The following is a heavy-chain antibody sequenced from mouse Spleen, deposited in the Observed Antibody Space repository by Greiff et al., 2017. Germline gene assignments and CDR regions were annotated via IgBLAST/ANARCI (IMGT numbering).Heavy chain of an antibody. CDR1: GFTFSSYA. V-gene: IGHV5-9-3*01. D-gene: IGHD4-1*01. CDR2: ISSGGSYT. J-gene: IGHJ3*01. Sequence: VQLKQSGGGLVKPGGSLKLSCAASGFTFSSYAMSWVRQTPEKRLEWVATISSGGSYTYYPDSVKGRFTISRDNAKNTLYLQMSSLRSEDTAMYYCARQETTGTRFAYWGQGTLVTVSA. CDR3: ARQETTGTRFAY.